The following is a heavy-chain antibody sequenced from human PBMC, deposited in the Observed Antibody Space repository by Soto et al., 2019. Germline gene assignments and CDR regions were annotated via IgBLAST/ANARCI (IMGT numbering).Heavy chain of an antibody. V-gene: IGHV4-34*01. J-gene: IGHJ5*02. CDR1: GGSFSGYY. CDR2: INHSGST. D-gene: IGHD6-13*01. Sequence: SETLSLTCAVYGGSFSGYYWSWIRQPPGKGLEWIGEINHSGSTNYNPSLKSRVTISVDTSKNQFSLKLSSVTAADTAVYYCARGPVLMKQLVRVVRNWFDPWGQGTLVTVSS. CDR3: ARGPVLMKQLVRVVRNWFDP.